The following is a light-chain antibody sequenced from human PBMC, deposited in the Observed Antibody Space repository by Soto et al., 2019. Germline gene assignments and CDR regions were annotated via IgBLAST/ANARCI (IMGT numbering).Light chain of an antibody. V-gene: IGKV3-11*01. CDR1: QSVSTK. CDR3: QQRSNWIT. J-gene: IGKJ5*01. Sequence: EILMTQSPATLSVSPGETATLSCRASQSVSTKLAWYQQKPGQAPRLLINGASTRATGIPARFSGSGSGTDFTLTISSLEPEDFAVYYCQQRSNWITFGQGTRLEI. CDR2: GAS.